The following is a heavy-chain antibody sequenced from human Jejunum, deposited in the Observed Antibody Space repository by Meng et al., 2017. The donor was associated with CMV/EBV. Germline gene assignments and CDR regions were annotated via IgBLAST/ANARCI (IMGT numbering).Heavy chain of an antibody. CDR2: INPNGGTT. CDR1: GYTFTSYF. J-gene: IGHJ4*02. CDR3: AAKIDITYFDF. D-gene: IGHD1-14*01. V-gene: IGHV1-46*01. Sequence: CKASGYTFTSYFMHWVRQAPGQGLEWMGVINPNGGTTAYAQKFQGRVTMTGDTSTSTIYMKLNSLRSEDTAVYFCAAKIDITYFDFWGQGTLVTVSS.